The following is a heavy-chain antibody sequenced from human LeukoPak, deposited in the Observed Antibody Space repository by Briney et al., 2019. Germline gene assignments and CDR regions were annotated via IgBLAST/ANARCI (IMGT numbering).Heavy chain of an antibody. J-gene: IGHJ4*02. Sequence: GGSLSLSCAASGFTISDHHMDWVRQAPGKGLEWVGRSKNKANSYTTEYAASVKGRFTISRDESTNSLYLQMNSLKTEDTAVYHCARLAAAGPDYWGQGTLVTVSS. D-gene: IGHD6-13*01. CDR1: GFTISDHH. CDR2: SKNKANSYTT. CDR3: ARLAAAGPDY. V-gene: IGHV3-72*01.